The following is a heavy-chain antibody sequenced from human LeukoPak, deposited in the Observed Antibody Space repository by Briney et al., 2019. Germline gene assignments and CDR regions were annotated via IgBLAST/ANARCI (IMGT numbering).Heavy chain of an antibody. Sequence: PGGSLRLSCAASGFTFSTYAGNWVRQAPGKGLEWVSPISGSGDSTYYADSVKGRFTISRDNSKYTLYLQMSSVRVDDTAVYYCARDRGRYYDSRGFYWGYYFDSWGQGILVTVST. D-gene: IGHD3-22*01. V-gene: IGHV3-23*01. CDR2: ISGSGDST. CDR1: GFTFSTYA. J-gene: IGHJ4*02. CDR3: ARDRGRYYDSRGFYWGYYFDS.